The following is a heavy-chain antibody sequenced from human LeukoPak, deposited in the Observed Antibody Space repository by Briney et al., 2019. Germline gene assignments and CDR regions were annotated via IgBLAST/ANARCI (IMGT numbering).Heavy chain of an antibody. V-gene: IGHV4-39*01. CDR3: ARYTRGTYYFDS. D-gene: IGHD3-10*01. CDR2: IYYSGSS. Sequence: SETLSLTCTVSGGSSRSNSYYWGWIRQPPGKGLEFVGSIYYSGSSYYHPSLKSRVTISIDTSKNQFSLKLCSVTAADTALYYCARYTRGTYYFDSWGQGTLVTVSS. CDR1: GGSSRSNSYY. J-gene: IGHJ4*02.